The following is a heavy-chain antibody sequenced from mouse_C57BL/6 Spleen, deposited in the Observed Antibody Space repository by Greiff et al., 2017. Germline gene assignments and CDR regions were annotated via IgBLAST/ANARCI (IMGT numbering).Heavy chain of an antibody. CDR3: ARTGDGSSFFDY. D-gene: IGHD1-1*01. J-gene: IGHJ2*01. CDR2: IDPSDSET. CDR1: GYTFTSYW. Sequence: QVQLQQPGAELVRPGSSVKLSCKASGYTFTSYWMHWVKQRPIQGLEWIGNIDPSDSETHYNQKFKDKATLTVDKSSSTAYMQLSSLTSEDSAVYYCARTGDGSSFFDYWGQGTTLTVSS. V-gene: IGHV1-52*01.